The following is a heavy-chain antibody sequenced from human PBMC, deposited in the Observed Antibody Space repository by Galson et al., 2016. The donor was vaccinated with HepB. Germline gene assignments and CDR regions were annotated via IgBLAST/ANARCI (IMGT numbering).Heavy chain of an antibody. J-gene: IGHJ5*02. CDR3: ARGVNGLVFLPNWFDP. CDR2: IYHSGST. CDR1: GGSISSSNW. Sequence: TLSLTCAVSGGSISSSNWWSWVRQPPGKGLEWIGEIYHSGSTNYNPSLKSRVTISVDKSKNQFSLKLSSVTAADTAVYYCARGVNGLVFLPNWFDPWGQGTLVTVSS. D-gene: IGHD3/OR15-3a*01. V-gene: IGHV4-4*02.